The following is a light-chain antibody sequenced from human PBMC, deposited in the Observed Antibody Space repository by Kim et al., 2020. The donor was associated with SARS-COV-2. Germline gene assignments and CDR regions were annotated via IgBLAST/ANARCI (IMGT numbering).Light chain of an antibody. CDR3: LQDSNFPIN. V-gene: IGKV1-17*01. Sequence: GDRVNNHWRESPDIRYDLGWYQQNPGRGPKRLFYGGYSLQSGVPLRFSGSVSGTEFTLTISSVQPEGFSSYLWLQDSNFPINFGQGKRLEIK. CDR2: GGY. J-gene: IGKJ5*01. CDR1: PDIRYD.